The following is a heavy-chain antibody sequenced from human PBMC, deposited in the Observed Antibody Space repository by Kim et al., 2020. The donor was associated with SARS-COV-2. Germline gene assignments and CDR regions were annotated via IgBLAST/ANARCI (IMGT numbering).Heavy chain of an antibody. CDR1: GFTFTGHA. CDR2: IDGSGGAT. V-gene: IGHV3-23*01. D-gene: IGHD2-21*01. J-gene: IGHJ4*02. Sequence: GGSLRLSCTTSGFTFTGHAMSWVRQAPGKGLEWVSSIDGSGGATYYVDSVKGRFSISRDDSKNTLYLHMSGLRADDTASYYCPKGGWGWIWDYWGQGTLGTVSS. CDR3: PKGGWGWIWDY.